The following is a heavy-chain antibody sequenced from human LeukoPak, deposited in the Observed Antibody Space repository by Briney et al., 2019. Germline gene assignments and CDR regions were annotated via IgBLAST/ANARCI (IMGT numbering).Heavy chain of an antibody. CDR1: GGSFSGYY. CDR2: INHRGST. J-gene: IGHJ4*02. D-gene: IGHD3-22*01. V-gene: IGHV4-34*01. Sequence: SETLSLTCAVYGGSFSGYYWTWIRQPPRKGLEWIGEINHRGSTNYNPSLKSRVTISVHTSKNQFSLKLSSVSAADTAVYYCARSVSGSGSKLDYWDQGTLVTVSS. CDR3: ARSVSGSGSKLDY.